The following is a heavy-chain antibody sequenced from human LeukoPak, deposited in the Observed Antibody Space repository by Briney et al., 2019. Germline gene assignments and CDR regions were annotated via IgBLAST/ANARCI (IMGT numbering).Heavy chain of an antibody. CDR1: GFIYGNYW. Sequence: PGGSLRLSCVGSGFIYGNYWMHWVRQAPGKGLEWVAVIWYDGTNKYYADFVKGRFTISRDSSKNTLYLQMNSLRAEDTAVYYCARAAYDNSGYLTLWGQGTLVTVSS. D-gene: IGHD3-22*01. J-gene: IGHJ4*02. CDR2: IWYDGTNK. V-gene: IGHV3-33*08. CDR3: ARAAYDNSGYLTL.